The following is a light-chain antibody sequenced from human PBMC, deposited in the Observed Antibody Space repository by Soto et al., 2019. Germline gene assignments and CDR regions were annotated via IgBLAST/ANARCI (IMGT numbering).Light chain of an antibody. CDR1: ENVRTF. J-gene: IGKJ1*01. Sequence: EVVFTQSPATLYLSPGERAPLSCRASENVRTFVDWYQQKPGQAPRLLIYGASTRATGIPARFSGSGSGTEFTLTISSLQSEDFAVYYCQQYNNWTRTFGQGTKVDI. V-gene: IGKV3D-15*01. CDR3: QQYNNWTRT. CDR2: GAS.